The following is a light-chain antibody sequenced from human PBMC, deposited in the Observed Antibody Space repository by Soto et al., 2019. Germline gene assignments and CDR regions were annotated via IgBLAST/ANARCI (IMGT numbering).Light chain of an antibody. CDR3: QSYYSSLSGSV. CDR2: GNS. J-gene: IGLJ2*01. Sequence: QLVLTQPPSVSGAPGQRVTISCTGSSSNIGAGYDVHWYQQLPGTAPRLLIYGNSIRPSGVPDRFSGSKSATSASLAITGLQAEDEADYYCQSYYSSLSGSVFGGGTKLTVL. CDR1: SSNIGAGYD. V-gene: IGLV1-40*01.